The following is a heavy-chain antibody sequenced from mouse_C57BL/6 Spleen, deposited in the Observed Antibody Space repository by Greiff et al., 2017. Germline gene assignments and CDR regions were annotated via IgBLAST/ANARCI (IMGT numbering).Heavy chain of an antibody. CDR1: GFTFSDYG. V-gene: IGHV5-15*04. CDR3: ARQSGSSYWYFDV. D-gene: IGHD1-1*01. Sequence: EVMLVESGGGLVQPGGSLKLSCAASGFTFSDYGMAWVRQAPRKGPEWVAFISNLAYSIYYADTVTGRFTISRENAKNTLYLEMSSLRSEDTAMYYCARQSGSSYWYFDVWGTGTTVTVSS. CDR2: ISNLAYSI. J-gene: IGHJ1*03.